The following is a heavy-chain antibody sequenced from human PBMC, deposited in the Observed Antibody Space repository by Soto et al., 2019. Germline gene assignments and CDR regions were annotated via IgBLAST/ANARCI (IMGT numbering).Heavy chain of an antibody. Sequence: GGSLRLSCAISGFSVSGNYLSWVRQAPGKGLEWVSVHYSGGSTYYADSVQGRFTISRDKSNNTLYLQMRRVRAEDTAVYFCARHRHPRGTVGATSPLDPWGQGTQVTVSS. CDR3: ARHRHPRGTVGATSPLDP. V-gene: IGHV3-53*01. D-gene: IGHD1-26*01. J-gene: IGHJ5*02. CDR2: HYSGGST. CDR1: GFSVSGNY.